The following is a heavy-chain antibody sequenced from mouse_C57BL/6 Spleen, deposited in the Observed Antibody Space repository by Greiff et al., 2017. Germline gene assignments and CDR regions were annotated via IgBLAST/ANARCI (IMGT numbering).Heavy chain of an antibody. D-gene: IGHD2-4*01. V-gene: IGHV3-6*01. Sequence: EVKLMESGPGLVKPSQSLSLTCSVTGYSITSGYYWNWIRQFPGNKLEWMGYISYDGSNNYNPSLKNRISITRDTSKNQFFLKLNSVTTEDTATYYCARGAYYDYDEGFAYWGQGTLVTVSA. J-gene: IGHJ3*01. CDR1: GYSITSGYY. CDR2: ISYDGSN. CDR3: ARGAYYDYDEGFAY.